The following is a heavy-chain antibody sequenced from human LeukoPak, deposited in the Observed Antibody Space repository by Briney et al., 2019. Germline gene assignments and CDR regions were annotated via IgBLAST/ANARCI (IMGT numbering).Heavy chain of an antibody. J-gene: IGHJ6*02. V-gene: IGHV1-8*01. CDR2: MNPNSGNT. Sequence: ASVKVSCKASGYTFTIYDINWVRQATGQGLEWMGWMNPNSGNTGYAQKFQGRVTMTRNTSISTAYMELSSLRSEDTAVYYCARGRGYYDFWSGYGMDVWGQGTTVTVSS. CDR3: ARGRGYYDFWSGYGMDV. CDR1: GYTFTIYD. D-gene: IGHD3-3*01.